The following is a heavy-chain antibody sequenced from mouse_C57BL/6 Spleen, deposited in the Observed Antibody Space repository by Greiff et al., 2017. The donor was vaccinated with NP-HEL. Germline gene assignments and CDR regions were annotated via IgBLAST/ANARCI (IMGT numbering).Heavy chain of an antibody. CDR3: ARRGSSYGYAMDY. CDR1: GYAFSSYW. J-gene: IGHJ4*01. CDR2: IYPGDGDT. D-gene: IGHD1-1*01. V-gene: IGHV1-80*01. Sequence: VQLQQSGAELVKPGASVKISCKASGYAFSSYWMNWVKQRPGKGLEWIGQIYPGDGDTNYNGKFKGKATLTADKSSSTAYMQLSSLTSEDSAVYFCARRGSSYGYAMDYWGQGTSVTVSS.